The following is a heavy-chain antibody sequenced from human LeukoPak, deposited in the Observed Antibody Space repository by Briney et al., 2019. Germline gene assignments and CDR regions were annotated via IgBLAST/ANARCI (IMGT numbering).Heavy chain of an antibody. CDR2: INTDGSST. V-gene: IGHV3-74*01. CDR3: AKGRDEPHRELLWFGEFNGNWFDP. D-gene: IGHD3-10*01. Sequence: PGGSLRLSCAASGFTFSSYWMHWVRQAPGKGLAWVSRINTDGSSTSNADSVKGRFTISRDNSKNTLYLQMNSLRAEDTAVYYCAKGRDEPHRELLWFGEFNGNWFDPWGQGTLVTVSS. CDR1: GFTFSSYW. J-gene: IGHJ5*02.